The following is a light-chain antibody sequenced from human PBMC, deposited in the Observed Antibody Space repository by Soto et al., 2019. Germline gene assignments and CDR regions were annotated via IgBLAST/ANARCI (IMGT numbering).Light chain of an antibody. J-gene: IGLJ3*02. CDR3: SSYTTSSTHWV. Sequence: QSALTQPASGSGAPGQSNTISCTGTSSDVGGYNYVSWYQQDPGKAPKLIIYEVSNRPSGVSNRFSGSKSGNTASLTISGLQAEDEADYYCSSYTTSSTHWVFGGGTKVTVL. CDR2: EVS. CDR1: SSDVGGYNY. V-gene: IGLV2-14*01.